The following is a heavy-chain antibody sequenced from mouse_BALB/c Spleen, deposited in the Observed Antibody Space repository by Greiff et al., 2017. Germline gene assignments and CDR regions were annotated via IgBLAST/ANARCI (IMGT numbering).Heavy chain of an antibody. V-gene: IGHV1S81*02. CDR3: AALLRLQFYFDY. CDR1: GYTFTSYW. Sequence: QVQLQQPGAELVKPGASVKLSCKASGYTFTSYWMHWVKQRPGQGLEWIGEINPSNGRTNYNEKFKSKATLTVDKSSSTAYMQLSSLTSEDSAVYYCAALLRLQFYFDYWGQGTTLTVSS. D-gene: IGHD1-2*01. CDR2: INPSNGRT. J-gene: IGHJ2*01.